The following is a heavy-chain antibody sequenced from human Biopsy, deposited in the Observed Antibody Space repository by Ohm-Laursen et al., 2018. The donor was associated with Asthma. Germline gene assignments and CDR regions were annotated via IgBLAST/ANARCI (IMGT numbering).Heavy chain of an antibody. V-gene: IGHV3-30*03. CDR2: ISYDGTNK. CDR1: GLTFTSYA. D-gene: IGHD6-19*01. CDR3: AREGVAGTHIED. Sequence: SLRLSCAASGLTFTSYAMHWVRQAPGKGLEWVAVISYDGTNKYYGDSVKGRFTISRDNSKNTLSLQMNSLTAEDTAVYYCAREGVAGTHIEDWGQGTLVTVSS. J-gene: IGHJ4*02.